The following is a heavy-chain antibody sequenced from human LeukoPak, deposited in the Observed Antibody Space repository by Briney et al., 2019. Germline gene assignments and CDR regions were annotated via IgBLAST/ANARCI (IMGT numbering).Heavy chain of an antibody. Sequence: ASVKVSCKASGYTFSDYGISWVRQAPGQGLEWMGWISAHYGDTNYIQKLQGRVTMTTDTSTSTAYMELRSLRSDDTAVYYCARVHSDYDYFVQYWGQGTLVTVSS. CDR3: ARVHSDYDYFVQY. J-gene: IGHJ4*02. CDR1: GYTFSDYG. V-gene: IGHV1-18*01. CDR2: ISAHYGDT. D-gene: IGHD5-12*01.